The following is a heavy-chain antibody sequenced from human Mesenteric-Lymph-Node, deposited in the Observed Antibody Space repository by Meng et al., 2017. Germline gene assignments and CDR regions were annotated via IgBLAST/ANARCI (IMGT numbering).Heavy chain of an antibody. D-gene: IGHD3-10*01. CDR1: GFTFSSYA. CDR2: ISYDGSNK. V-gene: IGHV3-30*04. CDR3: ARDNILWFGELYHNYFDY. J-gene: IGHJ4*02. Sequence: GGSLRLSCAASGFTFSSYAMHWVRQAPGKGLEWVAVISYDGSNKYYADSVKGRFTISRDNSKNTLYLQMNSLRAEDTAVYYCARDNILWFGELYHNYFDYWGQGTLVTVSS.